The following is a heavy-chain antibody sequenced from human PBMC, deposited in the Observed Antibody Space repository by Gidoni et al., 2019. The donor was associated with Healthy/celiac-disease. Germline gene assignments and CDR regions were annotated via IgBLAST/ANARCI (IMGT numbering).Heavy chain of an antibody. V-gene: IGHV4-34*01. CDR1: GGSFSGYY. CDR2: INHSGST. Sequence: QVQLQQWGAGLLKPSETLSLTCAVYGGSFSGYYWSWIRQPPGKGLEWIGEINHSGSTNYNPSLKSRVTISVDTSKNQFSLKLSSVTAADTAVYYCARGRGGSSRLFDYWGQGTLVTVSS. CDR3: ARGRGGSSRLFDY. J-gene: IGHJ4*02. D-gene: IGHD2-2*01.